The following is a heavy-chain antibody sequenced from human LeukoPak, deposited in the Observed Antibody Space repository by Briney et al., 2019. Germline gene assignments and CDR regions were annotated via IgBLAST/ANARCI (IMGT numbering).Heavy chain of an antibody. CDR1: GFTFADYA. J-gene: IGHJ6*02. D-gene: IGHD4-17*01. CDR3: TTPIYGYYYGMDV. Sequence: GGSLRLPCAASGFTFADYAMDWVRQAPGKGLEWVGRIKSKTDGGTTDYAAPVKGRFTISRDDSKNTLYLQMNSLKTEDTAVYYCTTPIYGYYYGMDVWGQGTTVTVSS. V-gene: IGHV3-15*01. CDR2: IKSKTDGGTT.